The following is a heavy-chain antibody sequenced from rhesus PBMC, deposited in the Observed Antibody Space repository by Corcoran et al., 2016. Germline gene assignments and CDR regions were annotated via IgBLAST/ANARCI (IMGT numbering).Heavy chain of an antibody. V-gene: IGHV3S5*01. J-gene: IGHJ3*01. D-gene: IGHD6-25*01. CDR2: ISDGGGST. CDR1: GFTFSSYG. CDR3: AKDKGYSGSWHAFDF. Sequence: EVQLVESGGGLVQPGGSLRLSCAASGFTFSSYGMSLVRQAPGKGLEWVSYISDGGGSTYYTDPVKGRFTIERDNSKNTRSLQMNSLRAEDTAVYYCAKDKGYSGSWHAFDFWGQGLRVTVSS.